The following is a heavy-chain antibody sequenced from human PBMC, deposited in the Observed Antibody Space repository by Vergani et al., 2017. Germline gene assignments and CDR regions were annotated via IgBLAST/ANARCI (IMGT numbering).Heavy chain of an antibody. Sequence: EVQLVESGGGLIHPGGSLRLSCEGSGFSFSGYWMHWVRQSPEKGLVWVSRIKSDGSITNYADSVKGRFTISRDNAKNTLYLEMNSLRGDDTAIYYGVRARCSAPCFMSNWFDSWGQGTLVTVSS. V-gene: IGHV3-74*01. J-gene: IGHJ5*01. CDR2: IKSDGSIT. D-gene: IGHD2-15*01. CDR1: GFSFSGYW. CDR3: VRARCSAPCFMSNWFDS.